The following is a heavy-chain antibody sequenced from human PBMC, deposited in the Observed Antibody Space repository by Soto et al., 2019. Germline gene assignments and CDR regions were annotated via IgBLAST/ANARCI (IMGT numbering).Heavy chain of an antibody. CDR3: VNGENNYYYYGMDV. CDR2: ISWNSRSI. J-gene: IGHJ6*02. Sequence: SLRLSCAASGFTFDDYAMHWVRQAPGKGLEWVSGISWNSRSIGYADSVKGRFTISRDNAKNSLYLQMNSLRAEDTALYYCVNGENNYYYYGMDVWGQGTTVTVSS. V-gene: IGHV3-9*01. D-gene: IGHD7-27*01. CDR1: GFTFDDYA.